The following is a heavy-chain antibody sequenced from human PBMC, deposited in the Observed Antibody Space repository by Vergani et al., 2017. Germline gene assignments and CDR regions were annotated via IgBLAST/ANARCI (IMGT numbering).Heavy chain of an antibody. Sequence: QVQLVESGGGLVKPGGSLRLSCAASGFTFSSYGMHWVRQAPGKGLEWVAVIWYDGSNKYYADSVKGRFTISRDNSKNTLYLQMNSLRAEDTAVYYCARGGAEYYYYGMDVWGQGTTVTVSS. CDR2: IWYDGSNK. V-gene: IGHV3-33*08. CDR1: GFTFSSYG. CDR3: ARGGAEYYYYGMDV. D-gene: IGHD1-26*01. J-gene: IGHJ6*02.